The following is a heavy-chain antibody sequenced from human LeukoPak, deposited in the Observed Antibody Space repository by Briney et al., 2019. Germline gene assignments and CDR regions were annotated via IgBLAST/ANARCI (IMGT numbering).Heavy chain of an antibody. Sequence: GGSLGLSCAASGFIFHNYWMGWVRQAPGKALEYVGNIKGDGSEKYYVDSLKGRFTISRDNAKNSLYLQMNNLRVEDTAVYYCVRDDRSDSGYYYDHDWGQGTLVTVSS. D-gene: IGHD3-16*01. CDR3: VRDDRSDSGYYYDHD. CDR2: IKGDGSEK. J-gene: IGHJ4*02. CDR1: GFIFHNYW. V-gene: IGHV3-7*01.